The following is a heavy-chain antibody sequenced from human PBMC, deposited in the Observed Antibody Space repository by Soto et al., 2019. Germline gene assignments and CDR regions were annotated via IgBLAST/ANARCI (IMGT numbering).Heavy chain of an antibody. CDR2: IIPIFTTT. V-gene: IGHV1-69*18. CDR3: ARPSGLLGQFSALVDY. CDR1: GGSFSNSA. J-gene: IGHJ4*02. D-gene: IGHD6-6*01. Sequence: QVQLVQSGSEVRRPGSSVKVSCKASGGSFSNSAIAWVRQAPGQGLEWLGMIIPIFTTTNYAQKFKDRLTITADGPTSTAYMELSGLKSEDTAVYFCARPSGLLGQFSALVDYWGQGTLVTVSS.